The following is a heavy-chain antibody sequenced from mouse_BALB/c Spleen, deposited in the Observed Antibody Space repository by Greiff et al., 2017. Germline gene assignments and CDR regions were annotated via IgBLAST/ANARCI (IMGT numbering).Heavy chain of an antibody. CDR1: GFTFSSYG. CDR2: ISSGGSYT. D-gene: IGHD2-3*01. V-gene: IGHV5-6*01. J-gene: IGHJ2*01. CDR3: ARLGDGYFDY. Sequence: EVMLVESGGDLVKPGGSLKLSCAASGFTFSSYGMSWVRQTPDQRLEWVATISSGGSYTYYPDSVKGRFTISRDNAKNTLYLQMSSLKSEDTAMYYCARLGDGYFDYWGQGTTLTVSS.